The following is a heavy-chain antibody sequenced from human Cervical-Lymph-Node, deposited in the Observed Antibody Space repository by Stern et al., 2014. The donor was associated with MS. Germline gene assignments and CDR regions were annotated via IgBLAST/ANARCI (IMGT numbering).Heavy chain of an antibody. CDR1: GDSISSYTHY. V-gene: IGHV4-39*01. J-gene: IGHJ4*02. D-gene: IGHD2-8*02. CDR2: VYYSGAT. Sequence: QLQLQESGPGLVKPSETLSLTCAVSGDSISSYTHYWAWIRQPPGKGLEWIGSVYYSGATYYNPSLKSPVTISVDTSKNHFPLGLTSVTAADTAVYYCAKHACTGAACPFDLWGQGTLVTVSS. CDR3: AKHACTGAACPFDL.